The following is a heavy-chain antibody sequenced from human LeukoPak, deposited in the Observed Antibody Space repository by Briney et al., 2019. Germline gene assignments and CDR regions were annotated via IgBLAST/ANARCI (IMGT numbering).Heavy chain of an antibody. J-gene: IGHJ1*01. Sequence: TLSLTCTVSGGSISSGDYYWSWIRQPPGKGLEWIGYIYYSGSTYYNPSLKSRVTISVDTSKNLFSLKLSSVTAADTAVYYCARDNYDYVWGRYRQRNPEYFQHWGQGTLVTVSS. CDR3: ARDNYDYVWGRYRQRNPEYFQH. CDR1: GGSISSGDYY. CDR2: IYYSGST. V-gene: IGHV4-30-4*08. D-gene: IGHD3-16*02.